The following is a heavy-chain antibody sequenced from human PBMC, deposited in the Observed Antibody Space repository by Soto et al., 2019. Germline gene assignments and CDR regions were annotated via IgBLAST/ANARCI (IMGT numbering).Heavy chain of an antibody. J-gene: IGHJ6*03. V-gene: IGHV1-69*08. D-gene: IGHD3-16*02. Sequence: QVQLVQSGAEVKKPGSSVKVSCKASGGTFSSYTISWVRQAPGQGLEWMGRIIPILGIANYAQKFQGSVTITADKSTSTAYMELSSLSSEDTAVYYCARENYDYIWGSYRYWDYYYYMDVWGKGTTVTVSS. CDR1: GGTFSSYT. CDR2: IIPILGIA. CDR3: ARENYDYIWGSYRYWDYYYYMDV.